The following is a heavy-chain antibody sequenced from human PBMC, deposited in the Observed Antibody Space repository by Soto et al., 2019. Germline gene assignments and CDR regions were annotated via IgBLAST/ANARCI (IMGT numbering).Heavy chain of an antibody. D-gene: IGHD5-12*01. J-gene: IGHJ4*02. CDR1: GFTFSSYS. CDR2: ISSSSSTI. V-gene: IGHV3-48*01. CDR3: ARGRGLPDIVEYSGYDSWYYFDY. Sequence: EVQLVESGGGLVQPGGSLRLSCAASGFTFSSYSMNWVRQAPGKGLEWVSYISSSSSTIYYADSVKGRFTISRDNAKNSLYLQMNSLRAEDTAVYYCARGRGLPDIVEYSGYDSWYYFDYWGQGTLVTVSS.